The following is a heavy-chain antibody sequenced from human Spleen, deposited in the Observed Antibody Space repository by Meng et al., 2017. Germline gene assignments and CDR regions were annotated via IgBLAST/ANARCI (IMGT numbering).Heavy chain of an antibody. D-gene: IGHD6-13*01. J-gene: IGHJ4*02. Sequence: KVSCKASGYSFTTYWIGWVRQMPGKGLEWMGIIYPGDSDTRYSPSFQGQVTISADKSISTAYLQWSSLKASDTAMYYCSRGSTSYYFDYWGQGTLVTVSS. CDR3: SRGSTSYYFDY. CDR2: IYPGDSDT. CDR1: GYSFTTYW. V-gene: IGHV5-51*01.